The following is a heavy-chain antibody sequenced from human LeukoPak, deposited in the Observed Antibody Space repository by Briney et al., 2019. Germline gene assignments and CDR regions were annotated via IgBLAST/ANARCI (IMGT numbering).Heavy chain of an antibody. CDR2: IYYSGST. CDR1: GGSISSSSYY. V-gene: IGHV4-39*01. CDR3: ARGFSVPYYYDSSGYYGFDY. J-gene: IGHJ4*02. Sequence: SETLSLTCTVSGGSISSSSYYWGWIRQPPGKGLEWIGSIYYSGSTYYNPSLKSRVTISVDTSKNQFSLKLSSVTAADTAVYYCARGFSVPYYYDSSGYYGFDYWGQGTLVTVSS. D-gene: IGHD3-22*01.